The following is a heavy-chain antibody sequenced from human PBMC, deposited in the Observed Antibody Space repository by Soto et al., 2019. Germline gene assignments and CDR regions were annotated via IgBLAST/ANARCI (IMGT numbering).Heavy chain of an antibody. J-gene: IGHJ4*02. Sequence: PGGSLRLSCAASGFTFSSYGMHWVRQAPGKGLEWVAVISYDGSNKYYADSVKGRFTISRDNSKNTLYLQMNSLRAEDTAVYYCAKFKGPFSSSSSYKNSNYWGQGTLVTVSS. CDR2: ISYDGSNK. CDR1: GFTFSSYG. D-gene: IGHD6-6*01. CDR3: AKFKGPFSSSSSYKNSNY. V-gene: IGHV3-30*18.